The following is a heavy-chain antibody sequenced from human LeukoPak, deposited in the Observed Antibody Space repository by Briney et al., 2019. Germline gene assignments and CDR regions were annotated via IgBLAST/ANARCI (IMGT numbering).Heavy chain of an antibody. J-gene: IGHJ4*02. V-gene: IGHV1-3*01. CDR2: INAGNGNT. Sequence: ASVKVSCKASGYTFTSYAMHWVRQAPGQRLEWMEWINAGNGNTKYSQKFQGRVTITRDTSASTAYMELSSLRSEDTAVYYCARTKGIAVAGAFDYWGQGTLVTVSS. CDR3: ARTKGIAVAGAFDY. CDR1: GYTFTSYA. D-gene: IGHD6-19*01.